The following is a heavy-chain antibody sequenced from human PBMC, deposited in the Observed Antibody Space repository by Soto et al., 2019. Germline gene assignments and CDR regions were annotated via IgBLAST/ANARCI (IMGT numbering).Heavy chain of an antibody. J-gene: IGHJ4*02. V-gene: IGHV1-8*01. D-gene: IGHD4-17*01. CDR3: ARTLYRDNVDY. CDR2: MNPNSGNT. Sequence: ASVKVSCKASGYTFTSYDINWVRQATGQGLEWMGWMNPNSGNTGYAQKFQGKDTKTRNTSIRTANMELISLLSEVSSVYYCARTLYRDNVDYWGQGTLVTVSS. CDR1: GYTFTSYD.